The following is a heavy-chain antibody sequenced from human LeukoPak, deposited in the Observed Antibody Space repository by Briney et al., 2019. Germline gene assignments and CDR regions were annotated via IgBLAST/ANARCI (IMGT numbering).Heavy chain of an antibody. D-gene: IGHD2-8*01. CDR3: ARVRSYCTNGVCYWDLDY. CDR1: GYTFTDYY. CDR2: INPNSGGT. V-gene: IGHV1-2*02. Sequence: GASVKVSCKASGYTFTDYYMEWVRQAPGQGLEWMGWINPNSGGTNCAQKFQGRVTMTRDTSISTAYMELSRLRSDDTAVYYCARVRSYCTNGVCYWDLDYWGQGTLVTVS. J-gene: IGHJ4*02.